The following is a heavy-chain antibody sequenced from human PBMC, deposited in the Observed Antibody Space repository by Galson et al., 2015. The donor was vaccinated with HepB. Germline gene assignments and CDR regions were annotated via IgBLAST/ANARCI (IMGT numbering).Heavy chain of an antibody. J-gene: IGHJ6*03. CDR3: VRDGTDDQGPTGELYSYYYRDV. Sequence: SLRLSCAASGFTFSDYYMSWIRQAPGKGLQWVSYISNSSSTIYYADSVKGRFTISRDNAKNSLYLQMNSLRAEDTAVNYCVRDGTDDQGPTGELYSYYYRDVWGRVTTVSVSS. D-gene: IGHD1-26*01. CDR2: ISNSSSTI. V-gene: IGHV3-11*01. CDR1: GFTFSDYY.